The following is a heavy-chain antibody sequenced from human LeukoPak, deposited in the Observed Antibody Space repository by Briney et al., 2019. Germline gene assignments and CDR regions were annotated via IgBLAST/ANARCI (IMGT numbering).Heavy chain of an antibody. CDR3: ARHRIAVAAPFDY. J-gene: IGHJ4*02. CDR1: GYSISSGYY. V-gene: IGHV4-38-2*01. CDR2: IYHSGST. Sequence: SETLSLTCAVSGYSISSGYYWGWIRQPPGKGLEWIGSIYHSGSTYYNPSLKSRVTISVDTSKNQFSQKLSSVTAADTAVYYCARHRIAVAAPFDYWGQGTLVTVSS. D-gene: IGHD6-19*01.